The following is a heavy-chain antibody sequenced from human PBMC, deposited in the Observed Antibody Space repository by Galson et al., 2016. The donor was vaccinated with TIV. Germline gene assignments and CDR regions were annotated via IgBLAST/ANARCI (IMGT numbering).Heavy chain of an antibody. J-gene: IGHJ4*02. CDR1: GFTFGSYP. V-gene: IGHV3-30-3*01. D-gene: IGHD4-17*01. Sequence: SLRLSCAASGFTFGSYPMHWVRQAPGKGLEWVAFISYGGSEKYYADSVKGRFTISRVNSKNTLYLQMNSLRTEDTAIYSCARVFGDYYFDYWGQGTLVSVPS. CDR2: ISYGGSEK. CDR3: ARVFGDYYFDY.